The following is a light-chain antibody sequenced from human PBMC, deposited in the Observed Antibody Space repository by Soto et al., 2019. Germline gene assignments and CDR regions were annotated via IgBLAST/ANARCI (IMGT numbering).Light chain of an antibody. CDR2: GAS. Sequence: EIVLTQSPGTLSLSPGERATLSCRASQSVSGRYLAWYQQKPGQAPRLLIYGASSRATGIPDRFSGTGSGTDFTLTISRLEPEDFAVYYCQQYGSSPPWTFGQGTKVEIK. V-gene: IGKV3-20*01. CDR3: QQYGSSPPWT. J-gene: IGKJ1*01. CDR1: QSVSGRY.